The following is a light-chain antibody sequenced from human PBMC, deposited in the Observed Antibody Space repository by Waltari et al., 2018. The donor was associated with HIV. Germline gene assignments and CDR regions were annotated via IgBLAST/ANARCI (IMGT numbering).Light chain of an antibody. V-gene: IGLV1-47*01. J-gene: IGLJ1*01. CDR1: SFNIGRNF. CDR2: RDN. Sequence: QSVLTQPPSASGTPGQRVIISCSGSSFNIGRNFVSWYQQLPGTAPKVLIFRDNQRPSGVPDRFSGSTSGASASLAISGLRSEDEADYYCAAWDDSLRGSYVFGPGTKVTVL. CDR3: AAWDDSLRGSYV.